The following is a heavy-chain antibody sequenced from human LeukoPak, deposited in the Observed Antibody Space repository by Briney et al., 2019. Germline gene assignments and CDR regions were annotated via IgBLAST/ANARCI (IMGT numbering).Heavy chain of an antibody. CDR3: AKDLGEYYGDDASDI. Sequence: PGGSLRLSCAASGFTFSSYSMNWVRQAPGKGLEWVSSISSSSSYIYYADSVKGRFTISRDNSKNTLYLQMNSLRAEDTAVYYCAKDLGEYYGDDASDIWGQGTMVTVSP. V-gene: IGHV3-21*01. J-gene: IGHJ3*02. CDR1: GFTFSSYS. CDR2: ISSSSSYI. D-gene: IGHD2/OR15-2a*01.